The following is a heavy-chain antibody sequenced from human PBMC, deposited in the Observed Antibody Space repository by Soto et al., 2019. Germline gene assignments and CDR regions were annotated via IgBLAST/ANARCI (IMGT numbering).Heavy chain of an antibody. V-gene: IGHV3-30*18. D-gene: IGHD2-21*02. CDR1: GFTFSSYG. Sequence: QVQLVESGGGVVQPGRSLRLSSAASGFTFSSYGMHWVRQAPGKGLEWVAVISYDGSNKYYADSVKGRFTISRDNSKNTLYLQMNSLRAEDTAVYYCAKLAVTTSLDYWGQGTLVTVSS. CDR2: ISYDGSNK. CDR3: AKLAVTTSLDY. J-gene: IGHJ4*02.